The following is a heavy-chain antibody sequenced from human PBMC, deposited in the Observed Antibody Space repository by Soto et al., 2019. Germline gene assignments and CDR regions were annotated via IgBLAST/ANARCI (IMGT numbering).Heavy chain of an antibody. CDR3: ARTGTTTGHYYYYGMDV. CDR2: IYPADSDT. Sequence: GESLKISCKGSGYSFSSYWIGWVRQMPGKGLEWMGIIYPADSDTRYSPSFQGQVTISVDKSITTAYLQWNSLKASDTAMYYCARTGTTTGHYYYYGMDVWGQGTTVTVSS. CDR1: GYSFSSYW. D-gene: IGHD1-7*01. J-gene: IGHJ6*02. V-gene: IGHV5-51*01.